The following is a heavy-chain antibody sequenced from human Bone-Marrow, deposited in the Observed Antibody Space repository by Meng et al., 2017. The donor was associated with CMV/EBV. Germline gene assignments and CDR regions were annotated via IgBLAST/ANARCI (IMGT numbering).Heavy chain of an antibody. CDR3: ARTPDLLPYSSGWYYFDY. Sequence: GESLKISCAASGFTFSSYAMSWVRQAPGKGLEWVSVIYSGGSSTYYADSVKGRFTISRDNSKNTLYLQMNSLRAEDTAVYYCARTPDLLPYSSGWYYFDYWGQGTLVTVSS. CDR2: IYSGGSST. CDR1: GFTFSSYA. V-gene: IGHV3-23*03. D-gene: IGHD6-19*01. J-gene: IGHJ4*02.